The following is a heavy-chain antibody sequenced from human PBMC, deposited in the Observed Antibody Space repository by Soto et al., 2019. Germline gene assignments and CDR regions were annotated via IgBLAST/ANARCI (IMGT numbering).Heavy chain of an antibody. CDR1: GFTFSSYG. CDR2: IWYDGSNK. D-gene: IGHD3-22*01. J-gene: IGHJ4*02. Sequence: PGGSLRLSCAASGFTFSSYGMHWVRQAPGKGLEWVAVIWYDGSNKYYADSVKGRFTISRDNSKNTLYLQMNSLRAEDTAVYYCARAGDREYYYSSGYSSLGYWGQGTLVTVYS. V-gene: IGHV3-33*01. CDR3: ARAGDREYYYSSGYSSLGY.